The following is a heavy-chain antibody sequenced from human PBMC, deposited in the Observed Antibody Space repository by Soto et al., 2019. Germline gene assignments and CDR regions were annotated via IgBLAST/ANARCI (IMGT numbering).Heavy chain of an antibody. CDR2: ITGSTGTT. Sequence: EVQVLESGGGSVQPGGSLRLSCAASGFTFSNFAMSWVRHAPGKGLEWVSEITGSTGTTYYADSVKGRFIISRDNSKNTVHLQMNSLRAEDTAVYYCAKETSSSPDYMDVWGKGTTVTVSS. D-gene: IGHD2-2*01. CDR3: AKETSSSPDYMDV. CDR1: GFTFSNFA. J-gene: IGHJ6*03. V-gene: IGHV3-23*01.